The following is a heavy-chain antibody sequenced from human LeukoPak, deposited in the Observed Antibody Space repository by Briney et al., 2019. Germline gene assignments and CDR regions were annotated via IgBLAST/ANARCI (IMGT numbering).Heavy chain of an antibody. CDR3: ARRAGGYSHPYDY. CDR1: GFTFSTYA. CDR2: IGGSGGGT. Sequence: GGSLRLSCAASGFTFSTYAMSWVRQAPGKGLEWVSTIGGSGGGTYYAESVKGRFIISRDTSKNTLFLQMNSLRAEDTAVYYCARRAGGYSHPYDYWGQGTLVTVSS. J-gene: IGHJ4*02. V-gene: IGHV3-23*01. D-gene: IGHD4-23*01.